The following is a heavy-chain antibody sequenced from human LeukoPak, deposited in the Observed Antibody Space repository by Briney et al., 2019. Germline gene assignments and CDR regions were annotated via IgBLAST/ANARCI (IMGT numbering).Heavy chain of an antibody. CDR2: IYSGGST. CDR1: GFTVSSNY. J-gene: IGHJ4*02. D-gene: IGHD4-17*01. CDR3: ARDQTTGNYFDY. Sequence: GGSLRPSCAASGFTVSSNYMSWVRQAPGKGLEWVSVIYSGGSTYYADSVKGRFTISRDNSKNTLYLQMNSLRAEDTAVYYCARDQTTGNYFDYWGQGTLVTVSS. V-gene: IGHV3-66*01.